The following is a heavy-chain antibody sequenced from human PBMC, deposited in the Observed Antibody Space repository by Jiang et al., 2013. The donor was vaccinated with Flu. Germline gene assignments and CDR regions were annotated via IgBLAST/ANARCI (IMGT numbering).Heavy chain of an antibody. Sequence: GSGLVKPSETLSLTCSVSGGSISRSTYYWGWIRQPPGKGLEWIGSIHYSGNTYYNPSIKSRVAMSVDTSKNMFSLTLTSVSAADTATYYCARDLSPGYSAGWYGDWIDPWGQGTLVTVSS. J-gene: IGHJ5*02. CDR1: GGSISRSTYY. D-gene: IGHD6-19*01. CDR2: IHYSGNT. CDR3: ARDLSPGYSAGWYGDWIDP. V-gene: IGHV4-39*07.